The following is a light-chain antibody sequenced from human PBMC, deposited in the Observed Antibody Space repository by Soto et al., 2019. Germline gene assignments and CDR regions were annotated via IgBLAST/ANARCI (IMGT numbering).Light chain of an antibody. CDR1: ESLLHRNGNTL. CDR3: MQGLQTPRT. Sequence: DIVLTQSPLSLTVTPGESASISCTSSESLLHRNGNTLLDWYLQKPGQSPQLLIYLVSRRAPGVPERFSGGGSGSNFTLTISRVEAEDVGVYYCMQGLQTPRTFGQGTRVESK. V-gene: IGKV2-28*01. J-gene: IGKJ1*01. CDR2: LVS.